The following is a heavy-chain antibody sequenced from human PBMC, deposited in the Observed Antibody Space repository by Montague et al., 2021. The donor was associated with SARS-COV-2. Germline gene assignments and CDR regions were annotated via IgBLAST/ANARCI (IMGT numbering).Heavy chain of an antibody. CDR1: GFSLISDGVG. CDR2: XFWNDDK. D-gene: IGHD2/OR15-2a*01. CDR3: AHSLLLSSLGDFDS. Sequence: PALVKPTQTLTLTCTFSGFSLISDGVGVGWIRQPPGKALEWLALXFWNDDKRYNSSLKNRLTVTKDTSKNQVVLTMTNMDPLDTGTYYCAHSLLLSSLGDFDSWGQGALATVAS. V-gene: IGHV2-5*01. J-gene: IGHJ4*02.